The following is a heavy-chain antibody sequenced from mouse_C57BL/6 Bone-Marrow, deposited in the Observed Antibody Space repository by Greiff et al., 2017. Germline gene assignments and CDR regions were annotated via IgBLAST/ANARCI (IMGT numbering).Heavy chain of an antibody. J-gene: IGHJ2*01. CDR2: IDPSDSYT. CDR1: GYTFTSYW. D-gene: IGHD2-12*01. V-gene: IGHV1-69*01. CDR3: ARDDRSLFDY. Sequence: QVQLQQSGAELVMPGASVKLSCKASGYTFTSYWMHWVKQRPGQGLEWIGEIDPSDSYTNYNQKFKGKSTLTVDKSSSTAYMQLSSLTSEDSAVYYCARDDRSLFDYWGQGTTLTVSS.